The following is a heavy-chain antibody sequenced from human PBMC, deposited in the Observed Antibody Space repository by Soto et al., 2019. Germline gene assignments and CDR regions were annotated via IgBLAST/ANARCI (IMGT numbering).Heavy chain of an antibody. Sequence: GGSLRLSCAASGFPFSNAWINWVRQTPGTGLQWVGRVKSKTDGGSADYAAPVKGRLAVSRDDSKNIVYLQMNSVKIEDTGVYYCTTDSRTTMPEVRFDYWGHGTLVTVSS. J-gene: IGHJ4*01. CDR3: TTDSRTTMPEVRFDY. D-gene: IGHD3-10*01. CDR2: VKSKTDGGSA. CDR1: GFPFSNAW. V-gene: IGHV3-15*07.